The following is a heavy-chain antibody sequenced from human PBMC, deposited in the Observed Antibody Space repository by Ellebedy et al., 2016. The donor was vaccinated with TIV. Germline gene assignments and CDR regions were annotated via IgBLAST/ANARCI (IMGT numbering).Heavy chain of an antibody. CDR2: IYTTGGV. J-gene: IGHJ5*02. Sequence: SETLSLXXSVSGGSISSGRFYWNWIRQPAGKRLEWLGRIYTTGGVDYNPSLKGRITMSIDTSKNQLSLRLTSVTAADTAVYYCARGRGINGTTHHFGFDPWGQGTLVTVSS. D-gene: IGHD1-14*01. V-gene: IGHV4-61*02. CDR1: GGSISSGRFY. CDR3: ARGRGINGTTHHFGFDP.